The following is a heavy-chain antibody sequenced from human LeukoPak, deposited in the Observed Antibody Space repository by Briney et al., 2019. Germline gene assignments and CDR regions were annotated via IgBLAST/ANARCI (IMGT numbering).Heavy chain of an antibody. V-gene: IGHV1-2*02. J-gene: IGHJ3*02. CDR1: GYTFTSYG. D-gene: IGHD3-9*01. CDR2: IDPNSGGT. CDR3: ARELDILTVVYAFDI. Sequence: ASVKVSCKASGYTFTSYGISWVRQAPGQGLEWMGWIDPNSGGTNYRQRFRGRVTMTRDTSISTAYMELSRLRSDDTAVYYCARELDILTVVYAFDIWGQGTMVTVSS.